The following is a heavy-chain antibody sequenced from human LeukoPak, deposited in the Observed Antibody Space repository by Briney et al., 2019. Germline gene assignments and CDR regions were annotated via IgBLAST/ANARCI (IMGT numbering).Heavy chain of an antibody. CDR2: IYYSGST. D-gene: IGHD6-19*01. J-gene: IGHJ4*02. Sequence: SETLSLTCTVSGGSISSSSYYWGWIRQPPGKGLEWIGSIYYSGSTYYNPSLKSRVTISVDTSKNQFSLKLSSVTAADTAVYYCARHSSGFDYWGQGTLVTVSS. CDR1: GGSISSSSYY. CDR3: ARHSSGFDY. V-gene: IGHV4-39*01.